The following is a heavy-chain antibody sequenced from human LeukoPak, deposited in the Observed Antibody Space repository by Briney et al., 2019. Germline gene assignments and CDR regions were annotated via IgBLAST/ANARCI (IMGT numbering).Heavy chain of an antibody. Sequence: QPSETLSLTCTVSGGSISSSSYYWGWIRQPPGKGLEWIGSIYYSGSTYYNPSLKSRVTISVDTSKNQFSLKLSSVTAADTAVYYCARGSVRFLEWLLYGDWFDLWGQGTLVTVSS. J-gene: IGHJ5*02. V-gene: IGHV4-39*07. CDR3: ARGSVRFLEWLLYGDWFDL. D-gene: IGHD3-3*01. CDR1: GGSISSSSYY. CDR2: IYYSGST.